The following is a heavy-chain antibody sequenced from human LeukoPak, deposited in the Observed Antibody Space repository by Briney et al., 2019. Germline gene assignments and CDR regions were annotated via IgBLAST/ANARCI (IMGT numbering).Heavy chain of an antibody. J-gene: IGHJ3*02. CDR3: ARARDDQQWLVESAFDI. CDR2: INPNSGGT. CDR1: VYTFTDYY. D-gene: IGHD6-19*01. V-gene: IGHV1-2*02. Sequence: ASVKVSCKDSVYTFTDYYMHWVRQAPGQGLEWMGWINPNSGGTNYAKKFQGRVTMTRDTSISTAYMELSRLRSDDTAVYYCARARDDQQWLVESAFDIWGQGTMVTVSS.